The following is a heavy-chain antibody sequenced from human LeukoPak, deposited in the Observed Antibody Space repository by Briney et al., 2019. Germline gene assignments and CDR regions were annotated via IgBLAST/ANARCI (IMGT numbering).Heavy chain of an antibody. CDR1: GASISISF. V-gene: IGHV4-59*08. CDR2: IFSSGST. J-gene: IGHJ5*02. D-gene: IGHD3-10*01. Sequence: SQTLSLTCTVSGASISISFWTWIRQPAGKGLEWIGYIFSSGSTNYNPSLKSRFTISVNTSKNQFSLKLNSVTAADTGVYYCARYDYGSGYPGSWLDPWGQGTLVTVSS. CDR3: ARYDYGSGYPGSWLDP.